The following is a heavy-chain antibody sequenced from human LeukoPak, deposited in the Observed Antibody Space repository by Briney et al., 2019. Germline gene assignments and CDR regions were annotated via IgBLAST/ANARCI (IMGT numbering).Heavy chain of an antibody. J-gene: IGHJ1*01. CDR2: IYSGGST. CDR1: GFTFSSYS. CDR3: ASPVFPHGFFQH. Sequence: GGSLRLSCAASGFTFSSYSMSWVRQAPGKGLEWVSVIYSGGSTYYADSVKGRFTISRDNYKNTLYLQMNSLRAEDTAVYYCASPVFPHGFFQHWGQGTLVTVSS. V-gene: IGHV3-66*01. D-gene: IGHD3-10*01.